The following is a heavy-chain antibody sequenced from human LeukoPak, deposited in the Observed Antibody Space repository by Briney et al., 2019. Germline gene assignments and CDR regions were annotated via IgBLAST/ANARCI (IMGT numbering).Heavy chain of an antibody. CDR1: GGSISGNNYC. D-gene: IGHD3-3*01. V-gene: IGHV4-39*01. CDR3: ARQWSTFWSGY. Sequence: SETLSLTSTVSGGSISGNNYCWGWIRQPPGKGLEWIGSVFYSGTTYYNPSLKSRVTISVDTSKNQFSLNLTSVTAADTAIYYCARQWSTFWSGYWGQGTLVTVSS. J-gene: IGHJ4*02. CDR2: VFYSGTT.